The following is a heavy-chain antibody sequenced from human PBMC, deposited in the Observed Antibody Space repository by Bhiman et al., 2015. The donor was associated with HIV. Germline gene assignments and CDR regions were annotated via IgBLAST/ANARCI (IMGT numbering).Heavy chain of an antibody. J-gene: IGHJ4*02. CDR2: ISSSSSYI. D-gene: IGHD3-16*01. CDR3: TLGGHWLSPFFDY. V-gene: IGHV3-21*04. CDR1: GFTFSTYT. Sequence: EVQLVESGGGLVKPGGSLRLSCAASGFTFSTYTMNWVRQAPGKGLEWVSSISSSSSYIYYADSVKGRFTISRDNAKNSLYLQMNSLRSEDTALYYCTLGGHWLSPFFDYWGQGTRVTVSS.